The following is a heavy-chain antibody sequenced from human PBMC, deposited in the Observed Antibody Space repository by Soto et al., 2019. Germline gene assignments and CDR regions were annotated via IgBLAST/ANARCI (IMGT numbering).Heavy chain of an antibody. Sequence: QITLTESGPTLVKPAQTLTLTCTFSGFSLTSPGETVAWIRNSPGKALEWLALIYLDGDKRYSPSLRNRPSIAMITSKNQVFLTLTNFIPVDTGTYFCAHCVDKVIHNAFDFWGQGTKVNVSS. V-gene: IGHV2-5*02. J-gene: IGHJ3*01. CDR1: GFSLTSPGET. CDR2: IYLDGDK. CDR3: AHCVDKVIHNAFDF.